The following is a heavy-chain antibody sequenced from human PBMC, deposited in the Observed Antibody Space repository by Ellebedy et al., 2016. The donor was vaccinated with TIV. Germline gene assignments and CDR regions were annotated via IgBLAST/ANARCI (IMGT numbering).Heavy chain of an antibody. CDR3: ARHTVVPTPGFDY. J-gene: IGHJ4*02. Sequence: SETLSLTCSVSDDSISSYYWSWIRQPPGKGLEWVGCIYYTGNTNYNPSLKSRVTMSLDTSKNKFSLRLSSVTAADTAVYFCARHTVVPTPGFDYWGQGTLVTVSS. V-gene: IGHV4-59*08. CDR1: DDSISSYY. CDR2: IYYTGNT. D-gene: IGHD2-15*01.